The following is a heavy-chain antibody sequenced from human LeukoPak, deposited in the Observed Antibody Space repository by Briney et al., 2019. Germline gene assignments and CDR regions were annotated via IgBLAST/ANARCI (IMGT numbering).Heavy chain of an antibody. CDR3: ARVRYSSGCFDY. D-gene: IGHD6-19*01. CDR2: INHSGST. CDR1: GGSISSYY. Sequence: SETLSLTCTVSGGSISSYYWSWIRQPPGKGLEWIGEINHSGSTNYNPSLKSRVTISVDTSKNQFSLKLSSVTAADTAVYYCARVRYSSGCFDYWGQGTLVTVSS. V-gene: IGHV4-34*01. J-gene: IGHJ4*02.